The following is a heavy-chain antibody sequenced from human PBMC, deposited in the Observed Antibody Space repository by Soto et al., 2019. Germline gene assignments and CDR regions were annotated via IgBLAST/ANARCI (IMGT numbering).Heavy chain of an antibody. CDR2: ISGSGSRT. Sequence: EVQLLESGGGLVQPGGSLRLSCAASGFTFSSYAVTWVRQAPGKGVEWVSGISGSGSRTYYAESVKGRFTISRDNSKNTLYLQMNSLRAEDTAVYYCAKSSGWSPGGVGFFDSWGQGTLVTVSS. D-gene: IGHD6-19*01. CDR3: AKSSGWSPGGVGFFDS. CDR1: GFTFSSYA. J-gene: IGHJ4*02. V-gene: IGHV3-23*01.